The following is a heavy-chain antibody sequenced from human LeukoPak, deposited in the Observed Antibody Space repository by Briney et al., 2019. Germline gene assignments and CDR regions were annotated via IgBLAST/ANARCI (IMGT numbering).Heavy chain of an antibody. CDR1: GFTLSSYW. J-gene: IGHJ4*02. D-gene: IGHD1-26*01. CDR3: ARDLFSGTHHEDF. V-gene: IGHV3-7*01. Sequence: GGTLRLSCVASGFTLSSYWMSWVRQAPGKGLEWVANIKFDGSATYYVDSVKGRFTISRDDAKNSLYLQMDSLRGEDTAVYYCARDLFSGTHHEDFWGQGTLVIVSS. CDR2: IKFDGSAT.